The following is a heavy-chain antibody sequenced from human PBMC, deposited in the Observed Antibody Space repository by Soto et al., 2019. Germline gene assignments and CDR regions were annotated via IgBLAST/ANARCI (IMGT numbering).Heavy chain of an antibody. CDR2: IDWDDDK. Sequence: SGPKLVNPTQTLTLTCTFSGFSLSTTGMCVGWIRQPPGKALEWLALIDWDDDKYYSTSLKTRLTISKATSKSQVVLTMANMDPVDTGTYYCARRAPYSSSYFFDYWGQGTLVTVSS. D-gene: IGHD6-6*01. CDR1: GFSLSTTGMC. J-gene: IGHJ4*02. V-gene: IGHV2-70*01. CDR3: ARRAPYSSSYFFDY.